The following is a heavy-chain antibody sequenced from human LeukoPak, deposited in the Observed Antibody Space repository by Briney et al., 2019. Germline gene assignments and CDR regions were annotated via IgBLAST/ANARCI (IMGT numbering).Heavy chain of an antibody. CDR3: ARVATDYYYYGMDV. Sequence: SETLSLTCTVSGGSISSGDYYWSWIRQPPGKGLEWIGYIYYSGSTNYNPSLKSRVTISVDTSKNQFSLKLSSVTAADTAVYYCARVATDYYYYGMDVWGQGTTVTVSS. V-gene: IGHV4-61*08. D-gene: IGHD1-26*01. CDR1: GGSISSGDYY. CDR2: IYYSGST. J-gene: IGHJ6*02.